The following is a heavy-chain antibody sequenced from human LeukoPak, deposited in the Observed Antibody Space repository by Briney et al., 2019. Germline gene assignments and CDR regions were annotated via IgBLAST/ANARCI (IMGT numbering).Heavy chain of an antibody. CDR3: ARSPDILTGEKFDY. CDR2: ISISGNTI. J-gene: IGHJ4*02. D-gene: IGHD3-9*01. V-gene: IGHV3-11*04. Sequence: GGSLRLSCAASGFTFSDSYMSWIRQAPGKGLEWVSYISISGNTIYYADSVKGRFTISRDNAKNSLYLQMNSLRAEDTAVYYCARSPDILTGEKFDYWGQGTLVTVSS. CDR1: GFTFSDSY.